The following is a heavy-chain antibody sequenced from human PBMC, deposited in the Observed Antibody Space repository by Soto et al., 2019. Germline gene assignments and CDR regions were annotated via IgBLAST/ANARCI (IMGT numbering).Heavy chain of an antibody. D-gene: IGHD6-19*01. V-gene: IGHV3-48*02. CDR3: ARETGLRSSGWSYYFDF. CDR1: GFTLSSYS. Sequence: EVQLVESGGGMVQPGGSLRVSCAASGFTLSSYSMHWVRQAPGKGLEWVSYISGSGGTIYYADSVKGRFTISRDNAKNSLYVQMNRLRDEDTAVYFCARETGLRSSGWSYYFDFWGQGTGVTVSS. J-gene: IGHJ4*02. CDR2: ISGSGGTI.